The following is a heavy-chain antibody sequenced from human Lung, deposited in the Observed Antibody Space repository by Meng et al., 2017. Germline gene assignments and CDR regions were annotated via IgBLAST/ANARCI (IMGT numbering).Heavy chain of an antibody. Sequence: QVQVQEWGAGLLKPSETPSLPCVVSGGSFSDYYWSWIRQPPGKGLEWIGEINHSGSTNYNPSLESRATISVDTSQNNLSLKLSSVTAADSAVYYCARGPTTMAHDFDYWGQGTLVTVSS. CDR3: ARGPTTMAHDFDY. D-gene: IGHD4-11*01. CDR1: GGSFSDYY. V-gene: IGHV4-34*01. CDR2: INHSGST. J-gene: IGHJ4*02.